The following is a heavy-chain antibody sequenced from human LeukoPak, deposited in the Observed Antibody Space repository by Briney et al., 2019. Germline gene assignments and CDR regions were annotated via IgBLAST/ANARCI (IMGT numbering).Heavy chain of an antibody. CDR3: AKRGVVIRVFLVGFHKEAYYFDS. J-gene: IGHJ4*02. CDR1: GITLSNYG. V-gene: IGHV3-23*01. CDR2: ISGSGGGA. Sequence: PGGSLRLSCAVSGITLSNYGMSWVRQAPGKGLEWVAGISGSGGGAQYADSVKGRFTISRDNAKNRLYLHMNSLRAEDTAMYFCAKRGVVIRVFLVGFHKEAYYFDSWGQGVQVTVSS. D-gene: IGHD3-10*01.